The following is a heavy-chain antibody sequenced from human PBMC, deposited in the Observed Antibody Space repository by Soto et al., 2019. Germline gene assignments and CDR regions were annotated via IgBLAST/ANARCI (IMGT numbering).Heavy chain of an antibody. J-gene: IGHJ6*02. CDR1: GFTFSSYA. CDR3: ARDLAGYSYGYFSYYYGMDV. D-gene: IGHD5-18*01. Sequence: ESGGGVVQPGRSLRLSCAASGFTFSSYAMHWVRQAPGKGLEWVAVISYDGSNKYYADSVKGRFTISRDNSKNTLYLQMNSLRAEDTAVYYCARDLAGYSYGYFSYYYGMDVWGQGTTVTVSS. CDR2: ISYDGSNK. V-gene: IGHV3-30-3*01.